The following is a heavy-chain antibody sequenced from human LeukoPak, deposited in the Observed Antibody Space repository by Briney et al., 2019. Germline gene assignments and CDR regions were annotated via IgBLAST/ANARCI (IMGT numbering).Heavy chain of an antibody. V-gene: IGHV3-30*03. Sequence: GGSLRLSCAASGFTFSTYWMSWVRQAPGKGLEWVAVISYDGRQKYYADSVKGRFTISRDNSKDTVYLQMNSLRDEDSATYYCVRVFLESLTAGYFDHWGQGTLVTVSP. D-gene: IGHD3-3*01. J-gene: IGHJ4*02. CDR2: ISYDGRQK. CDR3: VRVFLESLTAGYFDH. CDR1: GFTFSTYW.